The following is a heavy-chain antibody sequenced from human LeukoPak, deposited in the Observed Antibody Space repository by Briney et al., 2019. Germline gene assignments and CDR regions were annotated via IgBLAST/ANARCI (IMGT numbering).Heavy chain of an antibody. CDR3: ARVAAANFDY. D-gene: IGHD6-13*01. J-gene: IGHJ4*02. Sequence: GGSLRLSCAASGFTFSSYAMHWVRQAPGKGLEWVAVISYDGSNKYYADSVKGRFTISRDNAKNTLYLQMNSLRAEDTAVYYCARVAAANFDYWGQGTLVTVSS. V-gene: IGHV3-30-3*01. CDR1: GFTFSSYA. CDR2: ISYDGSNK.